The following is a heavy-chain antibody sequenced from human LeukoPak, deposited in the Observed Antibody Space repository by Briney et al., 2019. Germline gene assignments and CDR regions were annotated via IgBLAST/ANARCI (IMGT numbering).Heavy chain of an antibody. Sequence: SETLSLTCAVYGGSFSGYYWSWIRQPPGKGLEWIGEINHSGSTNYNPSLKSRVTISVDTSKNQFSLKLSSVTAADTAVYYCARGGIAAAEYYWGQGTLVTVSP. J-gene: IGHJ4*02. D-gene: IGHD6-13*01. V-gene: IGHV4-34*01. CDR2: INHSGST. CDR1: GGSFSGYY. CDR3: ARGGIAAAEYY.